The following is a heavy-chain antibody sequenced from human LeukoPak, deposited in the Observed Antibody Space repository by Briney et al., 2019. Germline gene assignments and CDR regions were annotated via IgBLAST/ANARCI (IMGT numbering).Heavy chain of an antibody. CDR1: GFTVSNTF. V-gene: IGHV3-53*01. CDR2: IYSVGTT. D-gene: IGHD6-19*01. CDR3: ARGSGWLDY. J-gene: IGHJ4*02. Sequence: GGSLRLSCAASGFTVSNTFMSWVRQAPGKGLEWVSVIYSVGTTYYGDSVKGRFTISRDNSKNTLYLQMNSLRAEDTAVYYCARGSGWLDYWGQGTLVTVSS.